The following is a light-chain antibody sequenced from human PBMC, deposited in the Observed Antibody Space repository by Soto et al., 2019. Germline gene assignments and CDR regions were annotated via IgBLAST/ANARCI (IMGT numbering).Light chain of an antibody. V-gene: IGKV1-5*01. CDR3: QQYDSYPYT. CDR2: DAS. Sequence: DIQMTQSPSTLSASVGDRVTISCRASQSIQTWLAWYQQKPGKAPNLLTFDASDLASGVSSRFSGSGSGAEFTLTISSLQADDFATYYCQQYDSYPYTFGRGTRLEIK. J-gene: IGKJ2*01. CDR1: QSIQTW.